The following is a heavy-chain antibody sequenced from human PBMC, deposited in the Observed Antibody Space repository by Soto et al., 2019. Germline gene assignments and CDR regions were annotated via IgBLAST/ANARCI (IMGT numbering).Heavy chain of an antibody. J-gene: IGHJ4*02. V-gene: IGHV4-61*08. CDR1: GGSISSGDYY. D-gene: IGHD2-8*02. Sequence: SETLSLTCTVSGGSISSGDYYWSWIRQPPGKGLEWIGYGHYSGSTNYNPSLKSRVSISVDRSKNQFSLKVTSVTVADTAFYYCARERCTAGSCYLDYWAQGTLVTVSS. CDR3: ARERCTAGSCYLDY. CDR2: GHYSGST.